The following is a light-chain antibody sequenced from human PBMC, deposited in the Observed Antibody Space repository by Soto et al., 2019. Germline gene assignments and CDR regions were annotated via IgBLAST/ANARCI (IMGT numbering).Light chain of an antibody. V-gene: IGKV1-5*01. CDR3: QQYSSYSWT. Sequence: DIQMTQSPSTLSASVGDRVTITCRASQSISSWLAWYQQKPGKAPKLLIYDASSLKSGVPSRFSGSGSGTEFTLTISSLQPDDFATYYCQQYSSYSWTFGQGTKVDIK. CDR2: DAS. CDR1: QSISSW. J-gene: IGKJ1*01.